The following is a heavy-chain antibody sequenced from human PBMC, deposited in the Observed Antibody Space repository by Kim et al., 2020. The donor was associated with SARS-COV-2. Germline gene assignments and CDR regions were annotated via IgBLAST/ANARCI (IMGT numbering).Heavy chain of an antibody. J-gene: IGHJ4*02. Sequence: PGKGRFTISRDNSKNTLYLQMNSRRAEDTAVYYCARGPLDVVVTATRDYWGQGTLVTVSS. CDR3: ARGPLDVVVTATRDY. V-gene: IGHV3-66*01. D-gene: IGHD2-21*02.